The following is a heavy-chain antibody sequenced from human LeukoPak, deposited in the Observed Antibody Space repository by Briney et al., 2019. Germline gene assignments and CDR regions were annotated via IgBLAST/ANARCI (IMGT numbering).Heavy chain of an antibody. V-gene: IGHV3-30*02. Sequence: GGSLRLSCAASGLTFSDYYMSWIRQAPGKGLEGVAFIRYDGSNKYYADSVKGRFTISRDNAKNSLYLQMNSLRAEDMALYYCAKGQLSGYSSSWYLFDYWGQGTLVTVSS. CDR1: GLTFSDYY. CDR3: AKGQLSGYSSSWYLFDY. CDR2: IRYDGSNK. D-gene: IGHD6-13*01. J-gene: IGHJ4*02.